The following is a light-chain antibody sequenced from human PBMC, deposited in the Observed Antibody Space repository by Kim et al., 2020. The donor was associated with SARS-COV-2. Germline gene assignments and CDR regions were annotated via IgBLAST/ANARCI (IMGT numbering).Light chain of an antibody. CDR2: VTS. CDR1: QDIGND. CDR3: QKCDSAPLT. J-gene: IGKJ4*01. V-gene: IGKV1-27*01. Sequence: ASVGDRVTISCRSSQDIGNDLAWYQQKPGRVPRLLISVTSTLHSGVPSRFSGSGSGRDFTLTISSLQSEDAATYYCQKCDSAPLTFGGGTKVDIK.